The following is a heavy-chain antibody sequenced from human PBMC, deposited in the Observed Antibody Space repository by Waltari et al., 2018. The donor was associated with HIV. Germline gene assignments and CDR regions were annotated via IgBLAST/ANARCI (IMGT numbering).Heavy chain of an antibody. CDR3: ARATCGGDCNLLDF. Sequence: EVQLAESGGAVVQPGGSLRLSCAASGFTFDAYSVHWVRHAPGKGLQWVSLISWNGGSIHYEDSVEGRFTVSRDNNRKSVFLQMTSLRPDDTAVYFCARATCGGDCNLLDFWGHGTQVTVSS. CDR2: ISWNGGSI. J-gene: IGHJ4*01. V-gene: IGHV3-43*01. CDR1: GFTFDAYS. D-gene: IGHD2-21*02.